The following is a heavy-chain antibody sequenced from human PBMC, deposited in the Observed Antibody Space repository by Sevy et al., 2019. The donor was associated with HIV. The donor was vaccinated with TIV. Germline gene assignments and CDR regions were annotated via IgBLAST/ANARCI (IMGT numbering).Heavy chain of an antibody. J-gene: IGHJ4*02. CDR1: GFTFSSYA. D-gene: IGHD3-22*01. Sequence: GGSLRLSCAASGFTFSSYAMSWVRQAPGKVLEWVSAISGSGGSTYYADSVKGRFTISRDNSKNTLYLQMNSLRAEDTAVYYCAKVAHYYDSSSYSDYWGQGTLVTVSS. CDR3: AKVAHYYDSSSYSDY. V-gene: IGHV3-23*01. CDR2: ISGSGGST.